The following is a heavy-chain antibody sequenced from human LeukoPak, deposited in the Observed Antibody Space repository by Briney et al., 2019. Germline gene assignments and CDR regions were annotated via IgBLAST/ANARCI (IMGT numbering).Heavy chain of an antibody. V-gene: IGHV3-48*04. D-gene: IGHD2-21*02. CDR2: ISSSSSTI. J-gene: IGHJ4*02. CDR1: GFTFSSYS. Sequence: PGGSLRLSCAASGFTFSSYSMNWVRQAPGKGLEWVSYISSSSSTIYYADSVKGRFTISRDNAKNSLYLQMNSLRAEDTAVYYCARGKLCGGDYLACSWYFDYWGQGTLVTVSS. CDR3: ARGKLCGGDYLACSWYFDY.